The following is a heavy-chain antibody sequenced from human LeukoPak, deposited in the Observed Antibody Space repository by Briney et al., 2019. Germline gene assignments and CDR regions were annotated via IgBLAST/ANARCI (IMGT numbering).Heavy chain of an antibody. V-gene: IGHV3-23*01. J-gene: IGHJ4*02. CDR1: GFTFDTYA. D-gene: IGHD3-22*01. CDR3: AKRDYSDVSGYSPLFAN. Sequence: GGSLRLSCAASGFTFDTYAMSWVRQAPGGGLEWVSGISGNGVNKYYADSVKGRFTVSRDNSKDTLWLQMNALRAEDTAVYFCAKRDYSDVSGYSPLFANWGQGTPVTVSS. CDR2: ISGNGVNK.